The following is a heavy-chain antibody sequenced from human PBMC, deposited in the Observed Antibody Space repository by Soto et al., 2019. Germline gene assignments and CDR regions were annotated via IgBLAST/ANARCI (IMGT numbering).Heavy chain of an antibody. Sequence: PSESLSLTRVISGESVSSDRASWNWIRQSPSRGLEWLAKTYYRSKWSYDYPVSVRRRIIMIPDTSRNQFSLQPNTVTREDTAVYYCVRLRGYGCLDRWGQGTQVTVSS. J-gene: IGHJ5*02. D-gene: IGHD5-12*01. CDR2: TYYRSKWSY. CDR3: VRLRGYGCLDR. V-gene: IGHV6-1*01. CDR1: GESVSSDRAS.